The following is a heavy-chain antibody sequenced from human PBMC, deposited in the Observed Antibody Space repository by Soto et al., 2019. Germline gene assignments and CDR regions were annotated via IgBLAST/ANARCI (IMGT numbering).Heavy chain of an antibody. J-gene: IGHJ5*02. V-gene: IGHV5-10-1*01. D-gene: IGHD2-15*01. CDR2: IDPSDSYT. CDR1: GYSFTSYW. CDR3: ARHLRYCSGGSCYMSPWFDP. Sequence: ESLKISCKGSGYSFTSYWISWVRQMPGKGLEWMGRIDPSDSYTNYSPSFQGHVTISADKSISTAYLQWSSLKASDTAMYYCARHLRYCSGGSCYMSPWFDPWGQGTLVTVSS.